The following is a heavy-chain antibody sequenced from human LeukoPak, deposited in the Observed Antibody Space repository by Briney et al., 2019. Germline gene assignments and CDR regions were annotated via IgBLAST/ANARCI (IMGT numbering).Heavy chain of an antibody. CDR2: IKRETDGGTI. V-gene: IGHV3-15*01. CDR3: TADRYYDNSELQFQH. Sequence: GGSLRLSCAASGFTFSSYSMNWVRQAPGKGLEWLGRIKRETDGGTIDYAAPVKGRFTISRDDSRNTLYLQMDSLKIEDTAVYYCTADRYYDNSELQFQHWGQGTLVTVSS. J-gene: IGHJ1*01. CDR1: GFTFSSYS. D-gene: IGHD3-22*01.